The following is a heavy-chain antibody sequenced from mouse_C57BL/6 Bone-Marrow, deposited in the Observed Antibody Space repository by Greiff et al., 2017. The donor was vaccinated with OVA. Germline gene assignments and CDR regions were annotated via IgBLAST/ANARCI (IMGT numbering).Heavy chain of an antibody. D-gene: IGHD1-1*01. CDR3: ARPFDYDGSSYWYYDV. CDR1: GYTFTDYY. Sequence: EVQLQQSGPELVKPGASVKISCKASGYTFTDYYMNWVKQSHGKSLEWIGDINPNNGGTSYNQKFKGKATLTVDKSSSTAYMALRSLTSEDSAVYYWARPFDYDGSSYWYYDVWGTGTAVTVSA. V-gene: IGHV1-26*01. CDR2: INPNNGGT. J-gene: IGHJ1*03.